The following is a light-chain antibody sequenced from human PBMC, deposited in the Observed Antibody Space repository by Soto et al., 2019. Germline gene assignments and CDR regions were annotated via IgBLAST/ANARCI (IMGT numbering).Light chain of an antibody. CDR3: QQYNSYWT. J-gene: IGKJ1*01. V-gene: IGKV1-17*01. Sequence: DIQMTQSPSSLSASVGDGVTITCRASQSIKNYLNWYQQKPGKAPKLLIYAASSLQSGVPSRFSGSGSGTEFTLTISSLQPYDFATYYCQQYNSYWTFGQGTKVDIK. CDR2: AAS. CDR1: QSIKNY.